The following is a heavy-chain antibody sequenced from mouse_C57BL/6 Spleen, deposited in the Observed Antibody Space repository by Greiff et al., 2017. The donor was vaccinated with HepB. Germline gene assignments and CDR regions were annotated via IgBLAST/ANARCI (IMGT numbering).Heavy chain of an antibody. Sequence: QVQLQQSGTELVKPGASVKLSCKASGYTFPSYWMHWVKQRPGQGLEWIGNINPSNGGTNYNEKFKSKATLTVDKSSSTAYMQLSSLTSEDSAVYYCARNVITTVVATERAYYFDYWGQGTTLTVSS. CDR2: INPSNGGT. CDR3: ARNVITTVVATERAYYFDY. J-gene: IGHJ2*01. CDR1: GYTFPSYW. D-gene: IGHD1-1*01. V-gene: IGHV1-53*01.